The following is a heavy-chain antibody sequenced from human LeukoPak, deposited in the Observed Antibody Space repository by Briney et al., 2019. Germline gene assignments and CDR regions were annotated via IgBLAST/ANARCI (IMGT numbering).Heavy chain of an antibody. CDR3: ARVDIVVVPAARPDPFDY. J-gene: IGHJ4*02. V-gene: IGHV1-18*01. Sequence: ASVKVSCKASGYTFTSYGISWVRQAPGQGLEWMGWISAYNGNTNYAQKLQGRVTMTTDTSTSTAYMELRSLRSDDTAVYYCARVDIVVVPAARPDPFDYWGQGTLVTVSS. CDR1: GYTFTSYG. CDR2: ISAYNGNT. D-gene: IGHD2-2*03.